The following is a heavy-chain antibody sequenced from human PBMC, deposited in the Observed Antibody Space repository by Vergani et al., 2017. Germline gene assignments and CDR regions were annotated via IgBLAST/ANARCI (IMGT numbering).Heavy chain of an antibody. D-gene: IGHD6-6*01. V-gene: IGHV5-51*01. Sequence: EVQLVQSGAEVKKPGESLKISCKGSGYSFTSYWIGWVRQMPGKGLEWMGIIYPGDSDTRYSPSFQGQVTISADKSISTAYLQWSSLKASDTAMDYCARHSYEYSSSSGLLDYWGQGTLVTVSS. CDR1: GYSFTSYW. CDR2: IYPGDSDT. CDR3: ARHSYEYSSSSGLLDY. J-gene: IGHJ4*02.